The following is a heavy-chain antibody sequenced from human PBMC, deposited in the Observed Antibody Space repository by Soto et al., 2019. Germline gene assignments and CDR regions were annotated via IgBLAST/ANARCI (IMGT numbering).Heavy chain of an antibody. CDR2: INSDGSST. CDR3: ASGGITLVRPYYYGMDV. Sequence: GGSLRLSCAASGFTFSRYWMHWVRQAPGKGLVWVSRINSDGSSTSYADSVKGRFTISRDNAKNTLYLQMSSLRDEDTAVYYCASGGITLVRPYYYGMDVWGQGTTVSVSS. CDR1: GFTFSRYW. J-gene: IGHJ6*02. V-gene: IGHV3-74*01. D-gene: IGHD3-10*01.